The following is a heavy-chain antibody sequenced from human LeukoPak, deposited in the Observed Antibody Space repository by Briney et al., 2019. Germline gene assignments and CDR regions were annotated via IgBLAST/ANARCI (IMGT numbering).Heavy chain of an antibody. V-gene: IGHV3-23*01. CDR3: AKGDDYGDSTDV. Sequence: GGSLRLSCAASGFTFSSYAMSWVRQAPGKGLKWVSAISGSGGSTYYADSVKGRFTISRDNSKNTLYLQMNSLRAEDTAVYYCAKGDDYGDSTDVWGKGTTVTVSS. CDR1: GFTFSSYA. CDR2: ISGSGGST. D-gene: IGHD4-17*01. J-gene: IGHJ6*04.